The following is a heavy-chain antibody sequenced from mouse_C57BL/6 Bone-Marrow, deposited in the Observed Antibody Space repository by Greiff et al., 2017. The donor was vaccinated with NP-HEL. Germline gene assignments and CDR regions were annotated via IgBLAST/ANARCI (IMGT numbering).Heavy chain of an antibody. CDR3: ARDRGAWFAY. CDR2: ILPGSGST. J-gene: IGHJ3*01. Sequence: QVQLKQSGAELMKPGASVKLSCKATGYTFTGYWIEWVKQRPGHGLEWIGEILPGSGSTNHNEKFKGKATFTADTSSNTAYMQLSSLTTEDSAIYYCARDRGAWFAYWGQGTLVTVSA. V-gene: IGHV1-9*01. CDR1: GYTFTGYW.